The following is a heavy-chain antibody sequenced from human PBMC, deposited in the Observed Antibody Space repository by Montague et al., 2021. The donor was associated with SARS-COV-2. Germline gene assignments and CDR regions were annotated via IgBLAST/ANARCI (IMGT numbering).Heavy chain of an antibody. V-gene: IGHV2-5*01. CDR3: AHLIRYYDIFTGIPLDD. CDR1: GFSLSTPNVG. J-gene: IGHJ4*02. Sequence: PALVKPTQTLTLTCTFSGFSLSTPNVGVAWIRQPPGKALEWLAVIYSNGDKRYSPSLQRRLTITKGTSRNQVVLSLTNVDPLDTATYYCAHLIRYYDIFTGIPLDDWGQGTQVTVSS. CDR2: IYSNGDK. D-gene: IGHD3-9*01.